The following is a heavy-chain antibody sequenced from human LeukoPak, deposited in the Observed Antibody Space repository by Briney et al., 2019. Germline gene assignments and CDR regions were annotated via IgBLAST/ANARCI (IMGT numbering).Heavy chain of an antibody. CDR2: IKEDGSET. CDR3: ARVGSGYNHGWIDY. D-gene: IGHD5-18*01. CDR1: GFTFSSYW. Sequence: GGSLRLSCAASGFTFSSYWMTWVRQAPGKGLEWVANIKEDGSETYYVDSVKGRFTISRDNAKNLLYLQMNSLRAEDTAVYYCARVGSGYNHGWIDYWGQGTLVTVSS. J-gene: IGHJ4*02. V-gene: IGHV3-7*01.